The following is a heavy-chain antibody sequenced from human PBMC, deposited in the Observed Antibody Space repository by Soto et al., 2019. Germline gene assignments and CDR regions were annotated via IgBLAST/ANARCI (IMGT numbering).Heavy chain of an antibody. J-gene: IGHJ5*02. Sequence: SETLSLTCTVSGGSISSYYWSWIRQPPGKGLEWIGYMYYGGRTNYNPSLKSRVTISVDTSKMQVSLKLSSVAAADTAVYFCARGTPSPLIVRSSRGPWFDPWGQGTLVTVSS. CDR2: MYYGGRT. CDR3: ARGTPSPLIVRSSRGPWFDP. V-gene: IGHV4-59*08. D-gene: IGHD2-15*01. CDR1: GGSISSYY.